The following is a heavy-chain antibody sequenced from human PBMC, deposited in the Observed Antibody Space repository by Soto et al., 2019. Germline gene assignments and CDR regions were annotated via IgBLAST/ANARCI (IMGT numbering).Heavy chain of an antibody. CDR3: ARDRGYSGYGGGGWFDP. CDR1: GGSISSYY. Sequence: SETLSLTCTVSGGSISSYYWSWIRQPPGKGLEWIGYIYYSGSTNYNPSLKSRVTISVDTSKNQFSLKLSSVTAADTAVYYCARDRGYSGYGGGGWFDPRGQGTPVTVSS. CDR2: IYYSGST. V-gene: IGHV4-59*12. D-gene: IGHD5-12*01. J-gene: IGHJ5*02.